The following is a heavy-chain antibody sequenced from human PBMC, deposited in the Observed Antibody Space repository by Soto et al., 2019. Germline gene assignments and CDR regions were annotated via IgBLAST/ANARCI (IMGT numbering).Heavy chain of an antibody. CDR1: GFTFSSHA. Sequence: GGSLRLSCAASGFTFSSHAMSWVRQAPGKGLEWVSAISGSGGSTYYADSVKGRFTISRDNSKNTLYLQLNSLRAEDTAIYYCAKLLYSQSYYSMDVWGQGTTVTVSS. J-gene: IGHJ6*02. CDR2: ISGSGGST. D-gene: IGHD6-13*01. CDR3: AKLLYSQSYYSMDV. V-gene: IGHV3-23*01.